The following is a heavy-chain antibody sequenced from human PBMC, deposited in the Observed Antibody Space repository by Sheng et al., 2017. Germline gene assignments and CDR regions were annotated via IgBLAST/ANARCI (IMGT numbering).Heavy chain of an antibody. D-gene: IGHD3-10*01. Sequence: EVQLVESGGDLVQPGGSLRLSCAASGFTFRSYWMHWVRQGPGKGLVWVSRINSDGSSTTYADSVKGRFTISRDNAKNTLYLQMNSLRAEDTAVYYCARDRGSGTYRPYWVQGTLVTVSS. V-gene: IGHV3-74*01. J-gene: IGHJ4*02. CDR1: GFTFRSYW. CDR3: ARDRGSGTYRPY. CDR2: INSDGSST.